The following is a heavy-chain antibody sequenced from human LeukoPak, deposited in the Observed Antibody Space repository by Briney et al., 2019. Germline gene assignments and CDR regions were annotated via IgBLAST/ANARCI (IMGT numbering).Heavy chain of an antibody. CDR1: GFTFSSXX. CDR3: AKGGGGYEAGDY. V-gene: IGHV3-23*01. Sequence: ASGFTFSSXXXXXVRQAPGKGXXWVSAISGSGGSTYYADSVKGRFTISRDNSKNTLYLQMNSLRAEDTAVYYCAKGGGGYEAGDYWGQGTLVTVSS. CDR2: ISGSGGST. J-gene: IGHJ4*02. D-gene: IGHD5-12*01.